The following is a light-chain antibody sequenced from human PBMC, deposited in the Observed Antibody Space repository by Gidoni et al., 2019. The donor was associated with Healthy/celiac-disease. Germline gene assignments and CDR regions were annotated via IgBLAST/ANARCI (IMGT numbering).Light chain of an antibody. V-gene: IGKV1-39*01. CDR2: AAS. CDR1: QSISSY. Sequence: DIQLTQCPSSLSASVGDRVTITCRASQSISSYLNWYQQKPRKAPKLLIYAASSLQSGVPSRFSGSGSGTDFTLTISSLQPEDFATYYCQQSYSTPLTFXPXTKVDIK. J-gene: IGKJ3*01. CDR3: QQSYSTPLT.